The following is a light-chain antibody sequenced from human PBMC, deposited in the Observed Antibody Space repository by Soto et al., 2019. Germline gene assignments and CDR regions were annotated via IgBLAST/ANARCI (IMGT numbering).Light chain of an antibody. J-gene: IGKJ3*01. CDR1: QDIRND. V-gene: IGKV1-17*01. Sequence: DIQMTQSPSSLSASVGDRITITCRSSQDIRNDLDWYQQKPGKAPKRLIYASSGLQSGAPARFSGSGSGTEFTLTISSLHPEDFATYYCLQHASFPFTFGPGTKVDVK. CDR3: LQHASFPFT. CDR2: ASS.